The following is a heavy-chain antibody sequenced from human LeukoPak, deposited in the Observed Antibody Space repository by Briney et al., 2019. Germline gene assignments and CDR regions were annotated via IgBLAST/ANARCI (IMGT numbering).Heavy chain of an antibody. Sequence: GGSLRLSCAVSGFTFSSYAMSWVRQAPGKGLEWVSCIYGSAGTTQYADSAKGRFTISRDKSKNTLYLQMNSLRAEDTAVYYCAKDSILGDSFWDFDYWGQGTLVTVPS. CDR1: GFTFSSYA. CDR3: AKDSILGDSFWDFDY. J-gene: IGHJ4*02. V-gene: IGHV3-23*01. D-gene: IGHD3-3*01. CDR2: IYGSAGTT.